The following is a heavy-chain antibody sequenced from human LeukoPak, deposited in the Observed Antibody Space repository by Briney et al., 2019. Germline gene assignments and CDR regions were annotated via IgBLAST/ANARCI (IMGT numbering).Heavy chain of an antibody. V-gene: IGHV4-30-4*02. CDR2: IYYSGST. D-gene: IGHD3-22*01. J-gene: IGHJ4*02. CDR1: GGSISSGDYY. CDR3: ASSNYYYDSSGYRHLFDY. Sequence: SDTLSLTCTVSGGSISSGDYYWSWIRQPPGKDLEWIGYIYYSGSTYYHTSLKRRATISVDTSKNQFSLKLSSVTAADTAVYYCASSNYYYDSSGYRHLFDYWGQGTLVIVSS.